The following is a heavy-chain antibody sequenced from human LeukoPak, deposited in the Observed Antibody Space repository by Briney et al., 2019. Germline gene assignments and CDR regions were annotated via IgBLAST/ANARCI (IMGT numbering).Heavy chain of an antibody. J-gene: IGHJ6*02. Sequence: GWSLRLSCAASGFTFSNYAMLWVRQAPGKGLEWVSAMCGRGGSTYYADSVKGRFTISRDDSKNTLYLQMSSLRAEDTALYYCALRRCFGGTGYSGDYYDLDVWGQGTTVSVSS. CDR2: MCGRGGST. D-gene: IGHD2-15*01. CDR3: ALRRCFGGTGYSGDYYDLDV. V-gene: IGHV3-23*01. CDR1: GFTFSNYA.